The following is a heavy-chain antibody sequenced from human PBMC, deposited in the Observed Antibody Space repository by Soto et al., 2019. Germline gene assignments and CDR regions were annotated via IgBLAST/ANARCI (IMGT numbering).Heavy chain of an antibody. CDR1: GFTFSSYG. CDR3: ARDPYSSSSDWYFDL. J-gene: IGHJ2*01. Sequence: QVQLVESGGGVVQPGRSLRLSCAASGFTFSSYGMHWVRQAPGKGLEWVAVIWCDGSNKYYADSVKGRFTISRDNSKNTLYLQMNSLRAEDTAVYYCARDPYSSSSDWYFDLWGRGTLVTVSS. D-gene: IGHD6-6*01. V-gene: IGHV3-33*01. CDR2: IWCDGSNK.